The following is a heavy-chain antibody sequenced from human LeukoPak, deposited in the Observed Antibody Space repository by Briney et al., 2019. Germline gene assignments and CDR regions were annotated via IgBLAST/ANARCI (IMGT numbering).Heavy chain of an antibody. D-gene: IGHD3-22*01. J-gene: IGHJ3*02. CDR2: MNPNSGNT. V-gene: IGHV1-8*01. Sequence: ASVKVSCKASGYTFTSYDINWVRQAPGQGLEWMGWMNPNSGNTGYAQKFQGRVTMTRNTSISTAYMELSSLRSEDTAVYYCARAGYYDSSGDAFDIWGQGTMVTVSS. CDR3: ARAGYYDSSGDAFDI. CDR1: GYTFTSYD.